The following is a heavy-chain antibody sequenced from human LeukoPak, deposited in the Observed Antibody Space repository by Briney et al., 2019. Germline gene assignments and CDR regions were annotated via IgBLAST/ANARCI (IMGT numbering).Heavy chain of an antibody. Sequence: PGGSLRLSCAASGFTFSSYWMTWVRQAPGKGLEWVANIKQDGSRRNYVDSVKGRFTISRDNAENSVYLQMDSLRAEDTAVYFCVRAMDVWGQGATVIVFS. V-gene: IGHV3-7*01. CDR3: VRAMDV. J-gene: IGHJ6*02. CDR2: IKQDGSRR. CDR1: GFTFSSYW.